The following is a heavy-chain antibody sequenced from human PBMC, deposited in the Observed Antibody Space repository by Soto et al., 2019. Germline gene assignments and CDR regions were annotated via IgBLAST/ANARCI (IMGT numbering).Heavy chain of an antibody. CDR2: ITPILGIA. CDR3: ASYDSSGYYYSDY. CDR1: GGTFSSYT. V-gene: IGHV1-69*02. J-gene: IGHJ4*02. D-gene: IGHD3-22*01. Sequence: SVKVSCKASGGTFSSYTISWVRQAPGQGLEWMGRITPILGIANYAQKFQGRVTITADKSTSTAYMELSSLRSEDTAVYYCASYDSSGYYYSDYWGQGTLVTGSS.